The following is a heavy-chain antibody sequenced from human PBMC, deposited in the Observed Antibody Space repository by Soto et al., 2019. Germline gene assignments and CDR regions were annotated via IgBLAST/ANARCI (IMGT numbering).Heavy chain of an antibody. CDR2: IYYSGST. J-gene: IGHJ5*02. D-gene: IGHD2-21*02. CDR1: GGSISSYY. CDR3: ARGVTAYGGNYPWFDP. Sequence: SETLSLTCTVSGGSISSYYWSWIRQPPGKGLEWIGYIYYSGSTNYNPSLKSRVTISVDTSKNQFSLKLSSVTAADTAVYYCARGVTAYGGNYPWFDPWGQGTLVTVSS. V-gene: IGHV4-59*01.